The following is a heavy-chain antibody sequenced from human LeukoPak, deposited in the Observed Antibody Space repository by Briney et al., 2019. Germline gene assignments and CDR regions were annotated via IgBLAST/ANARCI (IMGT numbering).Heavy chain of an antibody. CDR1: GGSISSGGYY. D-gene: IGHD3-16*01. CDR3: ARDGRAGGLDY. CDR2: IYHSGST. Sequence: SQTLSLTCTVSGGSISSGGYYWSWIRQPPGKGLEWIGYIYHSGSTYYNPSLKSRVTISVDKSKNQFSLKLSSVTAADTAVYYCARDGRAGGLDYWGQEPWSPSPQ. J-gene: IGHJ4*01. V-gene: IGHV4-30-2*01.